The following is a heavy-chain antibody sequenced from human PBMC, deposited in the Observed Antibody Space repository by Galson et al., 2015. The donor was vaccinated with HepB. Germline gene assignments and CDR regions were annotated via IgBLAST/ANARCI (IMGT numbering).Heavy chain of an antibody. Sequence: PALVKPTQTLTLTCTFSGFSLSTSGMCVSWIRQPPGKALEWLARIDWDDDKYCSTSLKTRLTISKDTSKNQVALTMTNMDPVDTATYYCARFNCSSTSCYFDYWGQGTLVTVSS. V-gene: IGHV2-70*11. CDR2: IDWDDDK. D-gene: IGHD2-2*01. J-gene: IGHJ4*02. CDR3: ARFNCSSTSCYFDY. CDR1: GFSLSTSGMC.